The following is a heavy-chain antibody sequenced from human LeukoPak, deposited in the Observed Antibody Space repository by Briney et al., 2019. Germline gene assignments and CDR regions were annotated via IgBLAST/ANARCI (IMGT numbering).Heavy chain of an antibody. CDR3: ARDQDYYDSSGYSKSDYYFDY. Sequence: GGSLRLSCAASGFTFSSYGMHWVRQAPGKGLEWVAVISYDGSNKYYADSVKGRFTISRDNSKNTLYLQMNSLRAEDTAVYYCARDQDYYDSSGYSKSDYYFDYWGQGTLVTVSS. V-gene: IGHV3-30*03. D-gene: IGHD3-22*01. CDR1: GFTFSSYG. J-gene: IGHJ4*02. CDR2: ISYDGSNK.